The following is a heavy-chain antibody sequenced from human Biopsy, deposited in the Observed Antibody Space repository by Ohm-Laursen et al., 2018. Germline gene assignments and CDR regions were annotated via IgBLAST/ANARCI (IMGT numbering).Heavy chain of an antibody. J-gene: IGHJ4*02. CDR1: GFTFSTYA. Sequence: SLRLSCAASGFTFSTYAMSWVRQAPGKGLEWVSSITSSGASTDFSDSVKGRFIISRDNAKNSLFLQMNSLTTEDTALYYCVRGYSSSWSGYLDHWGQGTLVTVSS. CDR3: VRGYSSSWSGYLDH. V-gene: IGHV3-23*01. D-gene: IGHD3-3*01. CDR2: ITSSGAST.